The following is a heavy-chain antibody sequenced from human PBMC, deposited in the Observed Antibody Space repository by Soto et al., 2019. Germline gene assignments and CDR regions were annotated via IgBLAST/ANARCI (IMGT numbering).Heavy chain of an antibody. CDR1: GYTFTNYA. D-gene: IGHD3-22*01. CDR2: INAGNGNT. J-gene: IGHJ4*02. Sequence: QVQLVQSGAEVKKPGASVKVSCKASGYTFTNYAMHWVRQAPGQRLEWMGWINAGNGNTKYSQPFQGRVTITRDTSASTAYMALSSLRSEEKAVYYCARSSGYYYLEYWGQGTLVTVSS. V-gene: IGHV1-3*01. CDR3: ARSSGYYYLEY.